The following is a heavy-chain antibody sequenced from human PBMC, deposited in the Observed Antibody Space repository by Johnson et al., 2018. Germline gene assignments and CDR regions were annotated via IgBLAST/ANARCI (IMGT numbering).Heavy chain of an antibody. Sequence: VQLVESGGGLVKPGGSLRLSCAASGFTFSSYSMNWVRQAPGKGLEWVSSISSSSSYIYYADSVKGRFTISRNNAKNSLYLQMNGLRAEETAVYYCAGDGLRTVVYAFDIWGQGTMVTVSS. D-gene: IGHD4-23*01. CDR2: ISSSSSYI. CDR3: AGDGLRTVVYAFDI. J-gene: IGHJ3*02. V-gene: IGHV3-21*01. CDR1: GFTFSSYS.